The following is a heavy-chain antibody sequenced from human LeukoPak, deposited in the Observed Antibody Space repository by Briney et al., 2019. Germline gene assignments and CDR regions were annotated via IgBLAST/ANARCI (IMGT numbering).Heavy chain of an antibody. D-gene: IGHD3-3*01. CDR3: AKGVRFLEWLPTGMDV. J-gene: IGHJ6*02. CDR2: ISYDGSNK. CDR1: GFTFSSYG. Sequence: GRSLRLSCAASGFTFSSYGMHWVRQAPGKGLEWVAVISYDGSNKYYADSVKGRFTISRDNSKNTLYLQMNSLRAEGTAVYYCAKGVRFLEWLPTGMDVWGQGTTVTVSS. V-gene: IGHV3-30*18.